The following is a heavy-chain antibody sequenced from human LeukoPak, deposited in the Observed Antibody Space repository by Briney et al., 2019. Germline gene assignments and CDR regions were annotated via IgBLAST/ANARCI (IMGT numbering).Heavy chain of an antibody. V-gene: IGHV4-59*12. J-gene: IGHJ6*02. Sequence: SETLSLTCTVSGGSISGYYWSWIRQPPGKGLEWIGYIYYSGSTNYNPSLKSRVTISVDTSKTQFSLKLTSVTAADTAVYYCARAAAREHYYYYGMDVWGQGTTVTVSS. CDR1: GGSISGYY. CDR3: ARAAAREHYYYYGMDV. CDR2: IYYSGST.